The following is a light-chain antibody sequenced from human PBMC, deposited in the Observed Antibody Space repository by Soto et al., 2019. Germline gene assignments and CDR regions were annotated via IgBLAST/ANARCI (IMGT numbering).Light chain of an antibody. CDR2: RVS. J-gene: IGKJ2*01. CDR3: MQGTHWPYT. V-gene: IGKV2-30*01. CDR1: QILLYKDDNTH. Sequence: DAVMTQSPLFLSATLGQSASIFCASSQILLYKDDNTHSHSFHQRPGQCPRGLMCRVSIRDSGVPDRFSGSGAGTDFKLEISRVEAEDVGVYFCMQGTHWPYTFGQGTRLAI.